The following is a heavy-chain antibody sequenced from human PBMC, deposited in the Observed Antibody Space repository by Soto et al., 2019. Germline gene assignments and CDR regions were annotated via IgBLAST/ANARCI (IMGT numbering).Heavy chain of an antibody. D-gene: IGHD1-26*01. Sequence: VPLVESGGGVVQPGRSLRLSCAASGFTFTNYGMHWVRQAPGKGLEWVAVIWYDGSNRFYADSVKGRFTISKDNSQNMLYLQMHSLRPEDTAVYYCTRDPYGGSRYYFDSWGQGTLVTVSS. CDR2: IWYDGSNR. CDR1: GFTFTNYG. V-gene: IGHV3-33*01. J-gene: IGHJ4*02. CDR3: TRDPYGGSRYYFDS.